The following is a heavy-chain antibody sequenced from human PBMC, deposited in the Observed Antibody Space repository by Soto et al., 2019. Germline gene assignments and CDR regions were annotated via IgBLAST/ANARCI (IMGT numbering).Heavy chain of an antibody. D-gene: IGHD3-10*01. Sequence: EVQLVESGGGLVQPGGSLRLSCAASGFTVSSNYMSWVRQAPGKGLEWVSVIYSGGSTYYADSVKGRFTISRDNSKNTRYAQMNSLRAEDTAVYYCARDRVPTGMDVWGQGTTVTVSS. CDR3: ARDRVPTGMDV. CDR1: GFTVSSNY. J-gene: IGHJ6*02. CDR2: IYSGGST. V-gene: IGHV3-66*01.